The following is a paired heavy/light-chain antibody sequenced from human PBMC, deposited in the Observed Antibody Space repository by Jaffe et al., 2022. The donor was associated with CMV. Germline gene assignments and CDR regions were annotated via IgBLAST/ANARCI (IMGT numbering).Light chain of an antibody. J-gene: IGLJ2*01. CDR1: ALPKQF. CDR2: KDS. CDR3: QSADSSGKYRV. Sequence: SYELTQPPSVSVSPGQTARITCSGDALPKQFAYWYQQKPGQAPVMVIYKDSERPSGIPERFSGSSSGRTVTLTISGVQAEDEADYYCQSADSSGKYRVFGGGTKLTVL. V-gene: IGLV3-25*03.
Heavy chain of an antibody. Sequence: EVHLVESGGGLVKPGGSLRLSCAASGFTFTSCSMNWVRQAPGKGLEWVSFISGGSNYKYYADSVKGRFTISRDNAKNSLYLQMNSLRAEDTAVYYCAREGFGELSPSLDYWGQGTLVTVSS. CDR1: GFTFTSCS. D-gene: IGHD3-16*02. J-gene: IGHJ4*02. CDR2: ISGGSNYK. V-gene: IGHV3-21*01. CDR3: AREGFGELSPSLDY.